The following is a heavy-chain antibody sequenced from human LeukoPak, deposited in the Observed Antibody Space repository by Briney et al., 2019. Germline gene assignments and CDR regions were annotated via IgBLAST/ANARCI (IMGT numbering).Heavy chain of an antibody. V-gene: IGHV4-4*02. CDR3: ANIVGVNEYDGWNWFDP. D-gene: IGHD1-26*01. J-gene: IGHJ5*02. CDR2: IYYKGNT. CDR1: GDSISSSHW. Sequence: SETLSLTCAVSGDSISSSHWWSWVRQPPGKGLEWIGYIYYKGNTHYNPSLKSRITMSVDMSRNQFSLKLSSVTAADTAVYYCANIVGVNEYDGWNWFDPWGQGILVTVSS.